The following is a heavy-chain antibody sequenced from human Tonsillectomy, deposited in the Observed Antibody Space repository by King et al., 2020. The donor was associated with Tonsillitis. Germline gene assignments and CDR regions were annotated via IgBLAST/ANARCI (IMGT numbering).Heavy chain of an antibody. J-gene: IGHJ5*02. Sequence: QLVQSGAEVEKPGASVKVSCKASGYTFTDYYIHWVRQAPGQGLEWMGWINPNSGGTNFAQKFQGRVTMTRDTSISTAYMELSSLTSDDKAVYYCARGKGRTTSSWFDPWGQGTLVTVSS. V-gene: IGHV1-2*02. CDR1: GYTFTDYY. D-gene: IGHD4-17*01. CDR3: ARGKGRTTSSWFDP. CDR2: INPNSGGT.